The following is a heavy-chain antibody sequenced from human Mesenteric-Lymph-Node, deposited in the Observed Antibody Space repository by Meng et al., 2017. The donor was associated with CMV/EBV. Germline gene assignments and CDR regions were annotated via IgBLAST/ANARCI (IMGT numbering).Heavy chain of an antibody. D-gene: IGHD1-26*01. CDR1: GFTFSSYS. J-gene: IGHJ4*02. CDR3: ARGYSGSYYMQY. V-gene: IGHV3-21*01. Sequence: GESLKISCAASGFTFSSYSMNWVRQAPGKGLEWVSSVSGSTTYIDYADSVKGRFTISRDNAKNSLYLQMNSLRAEDTAVYYCARGYSGSYYMQYWGQGTLVTVSS. CDR2: VSGSTTYI.